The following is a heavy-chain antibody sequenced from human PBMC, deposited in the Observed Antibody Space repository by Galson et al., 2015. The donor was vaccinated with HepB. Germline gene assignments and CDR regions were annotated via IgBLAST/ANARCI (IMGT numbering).Heavy chain of an antibody. V-gene: IGHV3-30-3*01. CDR3: ARGWSCSSTSCYEAYFDL. CDR2: ISYDGSNK. CDR1: GFTFSRYA. D-gene: IGHD2-2*01. Sequence: SLRLSCAASGFTFSRYAMHWVRQAPGKGLEWVAVISYDGSNKYYADSVKGRFTISRDNSKNTLYLQMNSLRAEDTAVYYCARGWSCSSTSCYEAYFDLWGRGTLVTVSS. J-gene: IGHJ2*01.